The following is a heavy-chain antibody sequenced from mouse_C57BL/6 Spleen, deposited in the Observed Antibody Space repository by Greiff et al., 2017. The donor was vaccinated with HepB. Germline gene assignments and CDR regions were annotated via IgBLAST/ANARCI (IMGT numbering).Heavy chain of an antibody. CDR3: AREEDGYWYVDV. J-gene: IGHJ1*03. CDR1: GYTFTSYW. D-gene: IGHD2-3*01. V-gene: IGHV1-7*01. Sequence: QVQLKQSGAELAKPGASVKLSCKASGYTFTSYWMHWVKQRPGQGLEWIGYIHPSSGYTKYNQKFKVNGTLTADKSSSTAYMQLSSLTYEDSAVYYCAREEDGYWYVDVWSKVTTVTVAS. CDR2: IHPSSGYT.